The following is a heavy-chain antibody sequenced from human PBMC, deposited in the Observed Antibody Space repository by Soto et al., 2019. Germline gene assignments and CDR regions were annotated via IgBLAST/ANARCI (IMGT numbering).Heavy chain of an antibody. J-gene: IGHJ6*02. Sequence: QVQLVQSGAEVKKPGASVKVSCKASGYTFTSYGISWVRQAPGQGLEWMGWISAYNGNTNYAQKLQGRVTMTTDTSTSTAYMELRSLRSDYTAVYYCARDRQGGYDYYYYGMDVWGQGTTVTVSS. CDR1: GYTFTSYG. V-gene: IGHV1-18*01. CDR3: ARDRQGGYDYYYYGMDV. D-gene: IGHD5-12*01. CDR2: ISAYNGNT.